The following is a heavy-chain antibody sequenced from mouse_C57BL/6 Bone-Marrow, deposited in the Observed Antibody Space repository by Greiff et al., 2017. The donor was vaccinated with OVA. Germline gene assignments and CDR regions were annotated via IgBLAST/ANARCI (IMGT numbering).Heavy chain of an antibody. D-gene: IGHD2-1*01. CDR1: GFTFSSYA. CDR3: TRLLDAMDY. Sequence: EVKLVESGAGLVKPGGSLKLSCAASGFTFSSYAMSWVRQTPEKRLELVAYISSGGDYIYYADTVKGRFTISRDNARNTLYLQMSSLKSEDTAMYYCTRLLDAMDYWGQGTSVTVSS. CDR2: ISSGGDYI. V-gene: IGHV5-9-1*02. J-gene: IGHJ4*01.